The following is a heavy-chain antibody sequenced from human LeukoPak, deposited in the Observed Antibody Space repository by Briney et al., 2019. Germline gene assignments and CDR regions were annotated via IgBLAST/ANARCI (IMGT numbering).Heavy chain of an antibody. CDR1: GFTLSHYY. V-gene: IGHV3-11*01. CDR3: ARQGSEIDY. CDR2: ISSSRATI. J-gene: IGHJ4*02. Sequence: AGGSLRLSCAASGFTLSHYYMTGIRPAPGKRREWLSCISSSRATIYYADSVKGRFTVSRDNAENSLYLQMNSLRAEDTAMYYCARQGSEIDYWGQGTLVTVSS.